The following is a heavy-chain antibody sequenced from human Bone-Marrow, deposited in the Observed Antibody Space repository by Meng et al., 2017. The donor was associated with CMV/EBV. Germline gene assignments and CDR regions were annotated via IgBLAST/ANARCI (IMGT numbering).Heavy chain of an antibody. V-gene: IGHV3-15*01. Sequence: GGSLRLSCAASGFSFTNAWMSWVRQAPGKGLEWVVSIKSKADGGTTEYAAPVKGRFTITRDDSRKTVYLQMNSLRTEDTAVYYCTTAWRADYWGQGTLVTVSS. CDR3: TTAWRADY. CDR2: IKSKADGGTT. J-gene: IGHJ4*02. CDR1: GFSFTNAW. D-gene: IGHD1-1*01.